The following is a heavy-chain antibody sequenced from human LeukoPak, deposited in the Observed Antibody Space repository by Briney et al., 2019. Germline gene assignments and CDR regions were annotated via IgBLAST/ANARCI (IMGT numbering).Heavy chain of an antibody. CDR2: IKSKTDGETT. CDR1: GFTVSNAW. Sequence: GGSLRLSCAASGFTVSNAWMSWVRQAPGKGLEWVGRIKSKTDGETTDYAAPVKGRFTISRDDSKNTLYLQMNSLKTEDTAVYYCTTVYYDSRGYYFNYCDYWGQGTLVTVST. V-gene: IGHV3-15*01. CDR3: TTVYYDSRGYYFNYCDY. J-gene: IGHJ4*02. D-gene: IGHD3-22*01.